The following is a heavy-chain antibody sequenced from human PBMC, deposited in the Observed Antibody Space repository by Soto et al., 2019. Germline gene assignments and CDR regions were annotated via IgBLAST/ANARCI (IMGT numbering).Heavy chain of an antibody. CDR3: ARVLSGGSPSMSWFDP. V-gene: IGHV3-48*04. J-gene: IGHJ5*02. D-gene: IGHD3-10*01. CDR2: ISSSGSTI. CDR1: GFTCSSYA. Sequence: WGSLILSCAASGFTCSSYAMSWVRQAPGKGLEWVSYISSSGSTIYYADSVKCRFTISRDNAKNSLYLQMNSLRAEDKAVYYCARVLSGGSPSMSWFDPWGQGTLVTVSS.